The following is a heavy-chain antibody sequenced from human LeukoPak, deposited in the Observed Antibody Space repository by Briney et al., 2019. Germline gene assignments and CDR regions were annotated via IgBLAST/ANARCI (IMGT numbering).Heavy chain of an antibody. D-gene: IGHD3-22*01. CDR3: AKDMARGGGLVVVRPFDY. J-gene: IGHJ4*02. CDR1: GFTFSSQA. V-gene: IGHV3-23*01. Sequence: PGGSLRLSCSASGFTFSSQAMSWVRQAPGKGLGWVSAISGSGGSTYYADSVKGRFTISRDNSKNTLYLQMNSLRAEDTAVYYCAKDMARGGGLVVVRPFDYWGQGTLVTVSS. CDR2: ISGSGGST.